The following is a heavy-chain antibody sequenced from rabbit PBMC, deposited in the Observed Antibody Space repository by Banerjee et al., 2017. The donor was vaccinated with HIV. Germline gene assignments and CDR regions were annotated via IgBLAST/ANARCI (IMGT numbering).Heavy chain of an antibody. J-gene: IGHJ4*01. D-gene: IGHD6-1*01. CDR2: IGVGSLANT. CDR1: GFDFSSYG. Sequence: QEQLVESGGGLVQPGGSLKLSCKASGFDFSSYGVSWVRQAPGKGPEWIGCIGVGSLANTYYATWAKGRFTISKTSSTTVTLQMTSLTAADTATYFCAREGAGYTGYGDATAFNLWGPGTLVTVS. V-gene: IGHV1S45*01. CDR3: AREGAGYTGYGDATAFNL.